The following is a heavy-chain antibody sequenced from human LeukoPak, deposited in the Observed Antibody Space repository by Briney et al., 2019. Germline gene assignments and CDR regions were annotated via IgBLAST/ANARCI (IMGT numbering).Heavy chain of an antibody. Sequence: GGSLRLSCAASGFTFSSYAMSWVRQAPGKGLEWVSAISGSGGSTYYADSVKGRFTMSRDDSKNTLYLQMNSLRVEDTAVYSCARVKCSGDGCFSYYFDFWGQGALVTVSS. J-gene: IGHJ4*02. V-gene: IGHV3-23*01. CDR3: ARVKCSGDGCFSYYFDF. D-gene: IGHD2-15*01. CDR2: ISGSGGST. CDR1: GFTFSSYA.